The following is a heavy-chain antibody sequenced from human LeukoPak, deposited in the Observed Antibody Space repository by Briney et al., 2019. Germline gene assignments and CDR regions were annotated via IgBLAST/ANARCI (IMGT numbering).Heavy chain of an antibody. V-gene: IGHV4-59*01. CDR3: ASSYVWGRYSYGTPFDY. CDR1: GGSISSYY. D-gene: IGHD3-16*01. Sequence: TSETLSLTCTVSGGSISSYYWSWIRQPPGKGLGWIGYIYYSGSTNYNPSLKSRVTISVDTSKNQFSLKLSSVTAADTAVYYCASSYVWGRYSYGTPFDYWGQGTLVTVSS. CDR2: IYYSGST. J-gene: IGHJ4*02.